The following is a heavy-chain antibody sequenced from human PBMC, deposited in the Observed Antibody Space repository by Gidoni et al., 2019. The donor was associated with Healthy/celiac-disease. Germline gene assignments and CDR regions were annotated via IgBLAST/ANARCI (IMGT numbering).Heavy chain of an antibody. V-gene: IGHV3-73*02. J-gene: IGHJ6*02. D-gene: IGHD5-18*01. CDR3: TRHSRYSYGSMDV. CDR1: GFTFRGSA. Sequence: EVQLVESGGGLVPPGASLKLSCASSGFTFRGSAMHWVRQPSGKGLEGVGRIRSKANRYGTAYAASVKGRFTISRDDAKKTAYLQMNSLKTEDTAVYYCTRHSRYSYGSMDVWGQGTTVTVSS. CDR2: IRSKANRYGT.